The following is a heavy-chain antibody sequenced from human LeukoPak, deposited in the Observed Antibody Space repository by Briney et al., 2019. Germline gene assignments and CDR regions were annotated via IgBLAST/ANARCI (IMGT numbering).Heavy chain of an antibody. CDR1: GYTFTGYY. J-gene: IGHJ4*02. D-gene: IGHD4-23*01. Sequence: ASVKVSCKASGYTFTGYYMHWVRQAPGQGLEWMGWINPNSGGTNYAQKFQGRVTMTRDTSISTAYMELSRLRTDDTAVYYCALTTVVTYYFEYWGQGTLVTVSS. CDR3: ALTTVVTYYFEY. CDR2: INPNSGGT. V-gene: IGHV1-2*02.